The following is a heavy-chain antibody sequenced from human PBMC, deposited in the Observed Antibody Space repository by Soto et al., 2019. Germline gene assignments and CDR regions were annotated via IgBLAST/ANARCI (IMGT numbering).Heavy chain of an antibody. CDR2: IIPILGIA. J-gene: IGHJ4*02. D-gene: IGHD3-16*01. CDR1: GGTFSSYT. CDR3: VSERDDYIWGSYYHDY. V-gene: IGHV1-69*02. Sequence: QVQLVQSGAEVKKPGSSEKVSCKASGGTFSSYTISWVRQAPGQGLEWMGRIIPILGIANYAQKFQGRVTITADKSTSTAYMELSSLRSEDTAVYYCVSERDDYIWGSYYHDYWGQGTLVTVSS.